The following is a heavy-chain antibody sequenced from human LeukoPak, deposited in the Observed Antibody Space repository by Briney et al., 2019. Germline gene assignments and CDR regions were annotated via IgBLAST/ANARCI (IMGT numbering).Heavy chain of an antibody. CDR3: ARDVFLGSPGFFDY. Sequence: SETLSLTCTVSGGSISSYYWSWIRQPPGKGLEWIGYIYYSGSTNYNPSLKSRVTISVDTSKNQFSLKLSSVTAADTAVYYCARDVFLGSPGFFDYWGQGTLVTVSS. CDR1: GGSISSYY. V-gene: IGHV4-59*01. CDR2: IYYSGST. J-gene: IGHJ4*02. D-gene: IGHD2-15*01.